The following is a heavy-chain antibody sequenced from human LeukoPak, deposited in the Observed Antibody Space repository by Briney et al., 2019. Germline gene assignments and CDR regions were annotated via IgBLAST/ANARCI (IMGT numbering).Heavy chain of an antibody. Sequence: VASVKVSCKASAYSFTSYDINWGRQATGQGLGWVGWMNPNSGYTGYAQRFRGRITMTRNTSISTVYMELSSLRFEDTAIYYCARMTYDGSGPNPNWFDPWGQGTLVTVSS. CDR2: MNPNSGYT. CDR3: ARMTYDGSGPNPNWFDP. J-gene: IGHJ5*02. D-gene: IGHD3-22*01. CDR1: AYSFTSYD. V-gene: IGHV1-8*01.